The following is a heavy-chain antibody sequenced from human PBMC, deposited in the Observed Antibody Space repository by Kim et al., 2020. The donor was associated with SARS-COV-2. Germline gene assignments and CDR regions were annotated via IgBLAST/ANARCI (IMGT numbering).Heavy chain of an antibody. CDR3: TRSGSNWYGEYFQH. J-gene: IGHJ1*01. CDR1: GGSISGGSYY. Sequence: SETLSLTCAVSGGSISGGSYYWSWIRQPAGKGLEWIGRIYTGGSTNYNPSLRSRVTISVDTPKNQFSLNLSSVTAADTAVYYCTRSGSNWYGEYFQHWGQGTLVTVSS. V-gene: IGHV4-61*02. CDR2: IYTGGST. D-gene: IGHD6-13*01.